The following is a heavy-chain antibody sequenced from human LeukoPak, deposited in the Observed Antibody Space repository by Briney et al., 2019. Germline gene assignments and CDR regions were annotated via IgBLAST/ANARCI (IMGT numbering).Heavy chain of an antibody. V-gene: IGHV3-23*01. CDR3: AKDNKYYYGSGSYYIFDY. CDR2: ISGTGGST. Sequence: GGSLRLSCAASGFTFSSYAMSWVRQAPGKGLEWVSAISGTGGSTYYADSVKGRFTISRDYSKNTLYLQMNSLRVEDTAVYYCAKDNKYYYGSGSYYIFDYWGQGTLVTVSS. D-gene: IGHD3-10*01. CDR1: GFTFSSYA. J-gene: IGHJ4*02.